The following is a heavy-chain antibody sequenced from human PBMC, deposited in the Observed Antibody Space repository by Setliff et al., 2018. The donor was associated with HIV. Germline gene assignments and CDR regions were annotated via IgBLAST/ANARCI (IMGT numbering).Heavy chain of an antibody. Sequence: ASVKVSCKASGYTFTSYGISWVRQAPGQGLEWMGWISGYNGNTNYAQKLQGRVTMTTDTSITTAFMELARLTPDDTAVYYCARESIASSFVFFSHYMDFWGSGTTVTVSS. V-gene: IGHV1-18*01. CDR2: ISGYNGNT. CDR3: ARESIASSFVFFSHYMDF. J-gene: IGHJ6*03. CDR1: GYTFTSYG. D-gene: IGHD2-15*01.